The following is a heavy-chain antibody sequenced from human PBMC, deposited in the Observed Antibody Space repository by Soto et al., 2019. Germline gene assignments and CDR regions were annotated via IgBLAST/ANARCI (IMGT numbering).Heavy chain of an antibody. J-gene: IGHJ3*02. Sequence: GSVKVSCEASGDAFTSYGISRVRQAPGQGLEWMGWISAYNGNTNYGQKLQGRVTMTTDTSTSTAYMELRSLRSDDTAVYYCARESGTYYDFWGGYYTGEDAFDIWGQGTMVTVS. CDR2: ISAYNGNT. CDR3: ARESGTYYDFWGGYYTGEDAFDI. V-gene: IGHV1-18*04. D-gene: IGHD3-3*01. CDR1: GDAFTSYG.